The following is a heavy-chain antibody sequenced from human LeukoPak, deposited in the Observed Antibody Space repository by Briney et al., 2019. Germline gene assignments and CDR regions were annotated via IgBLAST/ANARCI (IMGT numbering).Heavy chain of an antibody. CDR1: GLTFSNYW. V-gene: IGHV3-74*01. J-gene: IGHJ4*02. CDR2: IYNDGSST. D-gene: IGHD6-19*01. Sequence: PGGSLRLSCAVSGLTFSNYWMHWVRQAPGKGLVWVSRIYNDGSSTSYADSVKGRFTISRDNAKSTLYLQMTSLRAEDTAVYYCAKGYSSIGYWGQGTLVTVSS. CDR3: AKGYSSIGY.